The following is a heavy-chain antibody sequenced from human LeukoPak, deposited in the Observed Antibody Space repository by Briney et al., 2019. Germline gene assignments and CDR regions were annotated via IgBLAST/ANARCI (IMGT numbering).Heavy chain of an antibody. D-gene: IGHD6-13*01. Sequence: AGRSLRLSCAASGFTFSSYAMHWVRQAPGKGLEWVAATSSDGSKKYFAVSVKGRFTISRDNSKNTLYLQMNTVKTDDTAMYYCARDLGAAGSEYFRHWGQGTLVTVSS. CDR2: TSSDGSKK. CDR1: GFTFSSYA. J-gene: IGHJ1*01. V-gene: IGHV3-30*04. CDR3: ARDLGAAGSEYFRH.